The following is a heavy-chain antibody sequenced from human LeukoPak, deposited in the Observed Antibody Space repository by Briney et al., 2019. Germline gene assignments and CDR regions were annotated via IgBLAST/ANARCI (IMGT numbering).Heavy chain of an antibody. J-gene: IGHJ4*02. V-gene: IGHV3-7*03. Sequence: GGSLRLSCAASGFTFSSYAMSWVRQAPGKGLEWVANIKQDGSEKYYVDSVKGRFTISRDNAKNSLYLQMNSLRAEDTAVYYCARDHGRYCSGGSCYFGGFFEYWGQGTLGTVSS. CDR2: IKQDGSEK. CDR3: ARDHGRYCSGGSCYFGGFFEY. D-gene: IGHD2-15*01. CDR1: GFTFSSYA.